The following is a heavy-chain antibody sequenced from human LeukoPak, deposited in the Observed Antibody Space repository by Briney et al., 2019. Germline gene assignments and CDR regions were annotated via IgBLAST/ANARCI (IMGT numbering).Heavy chain of an antibody. CDR3: ARERPYDSSGYYPPACYMDV. J-gene: IGHJ6*03. CDR2: IYSGGST. CDR1: GFRFSYHD. V-gene: IGHV3-53*01. D-gene: IGHD3-22*01. Sequence: GGSLRLSCAASGFRFSYHDMHWVRQAPGKGLEWVSVIYSGGSTYYADSVKGRFTISRDNSKNTLYLQMNSLRAEDTAVYYCARERPYDSSGYYPPACYMDVWGKGTTVTVSS.